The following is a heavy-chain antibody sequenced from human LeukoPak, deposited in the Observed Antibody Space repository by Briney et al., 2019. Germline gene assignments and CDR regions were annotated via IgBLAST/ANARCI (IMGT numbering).Heavy chain of an antibody. CDR1: GYSFISYW. J-gene: IGHJ4*02. V-gene: IGHV5-10-1*01. Sequence: GESLRTPCYGSGYSFISYWINWVRQIPAQGLERMGRIDPSHSYTNHNPPFHGHVSISADKSISTASLQWSSLMASDNAMYYCARHTLSDYWGQGTQVTVSS. CDR2: IDPSHSYT. D-gene: IGHD2-15*01. CDR3: ARHTLSDY.